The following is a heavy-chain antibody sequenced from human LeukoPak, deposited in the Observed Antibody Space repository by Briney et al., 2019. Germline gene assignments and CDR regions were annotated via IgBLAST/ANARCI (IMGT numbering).Heavy chain of an antibody. D-gene: IGHD2-15*01. Sequence: GGSLKLSCAASGFTFSSYGMSWVRQAPGKGLEWVASISGSGGSTYYADSVKGRFTISRDNSKNTPYLQMNSLRAEDTAVYYCAEGVAPVHDDFDFWGQGTMVTVSS. CDR3: AEGVAPVHDDFDF. J-gene: IGHJ3*01. CDR2: ISGSGGST. CDR1: GFTFSSYG. V-gene: IGHV3-23*01.